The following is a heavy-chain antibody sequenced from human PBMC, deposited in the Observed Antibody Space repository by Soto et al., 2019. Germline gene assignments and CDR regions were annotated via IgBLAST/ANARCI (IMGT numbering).Heavy chain of an antibody. J-gene: IGHJ6*02. CDR1: GFTFSSYS. Sequence: LRLSCAASGFTFSSYSMNWVRQAPGKGLEWVSYISSSSSTIYYADSVKGRFTISRDNAKNSLYLQMNSLRAEDTAVYYCASDFITTRENYYYYGMDVWGQGTTVTVSS. V-gene: IGHV3-48*01. D-gene: IGHD3-22*01. CDR2: ISSSSSTI. CDR3: ASDFITTRENYYYYGMDV.